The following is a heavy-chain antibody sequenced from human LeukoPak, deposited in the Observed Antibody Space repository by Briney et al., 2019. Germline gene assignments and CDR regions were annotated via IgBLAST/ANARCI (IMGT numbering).Heavy chain of an antibody. V-gene: IGHV1-8*01. CDR2: MNPNSGNT. J-gene: IGHJ5*02. Sequence: ASVKVSCKASGYTFTSYDINWVRQATGQGLEWMGWMNPNSGNTGYAQKFQGRVTMTRNTSISTAYMELSSQRSEDTAVYYCAREVLPYNWFDPWGQGTLVTVSS. CDR3: AREVLPYNWFDP. CDR1: GYTFTSYD.